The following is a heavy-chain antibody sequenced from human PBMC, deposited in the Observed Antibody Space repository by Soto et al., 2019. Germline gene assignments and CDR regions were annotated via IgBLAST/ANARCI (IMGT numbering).Heavy chain of an antibody. Sequence: EVQLLESGGGLVQPGGSLRLSCTASGFTFSSYAMSWVRQAPGKGLEWVSAISGSGGSTYYADSVKGRFTISRDNSKNTLYLQMNRLRAEDTAVYYCANPTYTYCSGGSCYSFSYWGQGTLVTVSS. CDR2: ISGSGGST. CDR1: GFTFSSYA. J-gene: IGHJ4*02. CDR3: ANPTYTYCSGGSCYSFSY. V-gene: IGHV3-23*01. D-gene: IGHD2-15*01.